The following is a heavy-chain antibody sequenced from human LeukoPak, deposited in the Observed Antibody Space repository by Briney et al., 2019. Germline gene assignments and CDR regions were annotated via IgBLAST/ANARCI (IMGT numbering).Heavy chain of an antibody. J-gene: IGHJ3*02. CDR3: ARAKFGYCSGGSCSSGAFDI. CDR1: GFTFDDYA. Sequence: GGSLRLSCAASGFTFDDYAMHWVRQAPGKGLEWVSGISWNSGSIGYADSVKGRFTISRDNAKNSLYLQMNSLRAEDTAVYYCARAKFGYCSGGSCSSGAFDIWGQGTMVTVSS. V-gene: IGHV3-9*01. CDR2: ISWNSGSI. D-gene: IGHD2-15*01.